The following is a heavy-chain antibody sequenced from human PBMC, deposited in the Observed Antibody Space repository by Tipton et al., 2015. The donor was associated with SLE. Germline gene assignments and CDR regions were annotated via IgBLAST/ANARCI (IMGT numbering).Heavy chain of an antibody. CDR1: GASISSHY. D-gene: IGHD1-26*01. CDR2: MYYSGSN. Sequence: TLSLTCTVSGASISSHYWSWIRQPPGKGLEWIGYMYYSGSNNYNPSLRSRVTISVDTSKNQFSLKVSSVTAADTAVYYCARHGISGPLYFDYWGQGTLVTVSS. J-gene: IGHJ4*02. V-gene: IGHV4-59*08. CDR3: ARHGISGPLYFDY.